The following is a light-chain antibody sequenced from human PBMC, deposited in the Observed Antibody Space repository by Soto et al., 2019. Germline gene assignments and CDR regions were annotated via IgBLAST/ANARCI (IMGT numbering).Light chain of an antibody. Sequence: QSVLTQPPSVSGAPGQRGTISCTGSASNIGADYDAHWYQQLPGAAPQLPIYGNTNRPSGVPDRISGSKSGASAYLSITGLQAEDEADYYCQAYDRSLNGWVFGGGTKLTVL. CDR2: GNT. CDR3: QAYDRSLNGWV. J-gene: IGLJ3*02. V-gene: IGLV1-40*01. CDR1: ASNIGADYD.